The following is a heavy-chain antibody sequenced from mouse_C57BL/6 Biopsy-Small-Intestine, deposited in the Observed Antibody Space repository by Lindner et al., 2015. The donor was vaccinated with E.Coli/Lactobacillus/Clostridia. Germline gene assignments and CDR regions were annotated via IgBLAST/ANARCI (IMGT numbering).Heavy chain of an antibody. CDR1: GYIFTGYW. V-gene: IGHV1-9*01. Sequence: VQLQESGAELMKPGASVKLSCKGTGYIFTGYWIGWVKQRPGHGLEWIGEILPGRGSINYNEKFKDKATFIADTSSNTAYMQLSSLTTEDSAIYYCARRQPRLGYAVDYWGQGTSVTVSS. J-gene: IGHJ4*01. CDR2: ILPGRGSI. D-gene: IGHD3-2*02. CDR3: ARRQPRLGYAVDY.